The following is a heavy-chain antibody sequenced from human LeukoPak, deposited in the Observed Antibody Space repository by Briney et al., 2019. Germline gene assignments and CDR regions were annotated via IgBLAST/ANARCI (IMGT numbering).Heavy chain of an antibody. D-gene: IGHD3-10*01. CDR3: ARLFEGTFDI. CDR1: GGSFSGCY. Sequence: SETLSLTCAVYGGSFSGCYWSWIRQPPGKGLEWIGEINHSGSTNYNPSLKSRVTISVDTSKNQFSLKLSSVTAADTAVYYCARLFEGTFDIWGQGTMVTVSS. J-gene: IGHJ3*02. CDR2: INHSGST. V-gene: IGHV4-34*01.